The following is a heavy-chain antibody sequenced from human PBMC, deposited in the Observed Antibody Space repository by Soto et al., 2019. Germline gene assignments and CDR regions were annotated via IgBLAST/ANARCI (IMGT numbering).Heavy chain of an antibody. Sequence: QVQLQESGPGLVKPSDILSLTCNVSGGSIRSGGYYWGWIRQAPGKGLEWIGYIHYRGRTSYNPSLKSRVSISLDTSGHQFSLTLTSVTAADTAVYYCARCRDAFGFDSWGQGTLVTVSS. CDR1: GGSIRSGGYY. J-gene: IGHJ4*02. V-gene: IGHV4-31*03. CDR2: IHYRGRT. D-gene: IGHD2-15*01. CDR3: ARCRDAFGFDS.